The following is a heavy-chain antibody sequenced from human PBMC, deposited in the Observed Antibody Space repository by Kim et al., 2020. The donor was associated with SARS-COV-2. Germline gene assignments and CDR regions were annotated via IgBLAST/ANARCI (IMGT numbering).Heavy chain of an antibody. Sequence: ASVKVSCKASGYTFTDYYMHWVRQAPGQGLEWMGWINPNSGATKHAQKFQGRVTMTSDTSINTAYMELSSLRSDDTAVYYCARDKEGGVLRFLEWLSSFEYWGQGTLVTVSS. CDR2: INPNSGAT. V-gene: IGHV1-2*02. J-gene: IGHJ4*02. CDR3: ARDKEGGVLRFLEWLSSFEY. D-gene: IGHD3-3*01. CDR1: GYTFTDYY.